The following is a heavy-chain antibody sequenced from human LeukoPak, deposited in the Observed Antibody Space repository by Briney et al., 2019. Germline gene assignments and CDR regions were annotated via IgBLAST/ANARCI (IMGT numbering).Heavy chain of an antibody. CDR3: ARVSGRWLQSYFES. Sequence: ASVKVSCKASGGTFSSYAISWVRQAPGQGLEWMGIINPSGGSTSYAQKFQGRVTMTRDTSTSTVYMELSSLRSEDTAVYYCARVSGRWLQSYFESWGQGTLVTVSS. CDR2: INPSGGST. D-gene: IGHD5-24*01. V-gene: IGHV1-46*01. J-gene: IGHJ4*02. CDR1: GGTFSSYA.